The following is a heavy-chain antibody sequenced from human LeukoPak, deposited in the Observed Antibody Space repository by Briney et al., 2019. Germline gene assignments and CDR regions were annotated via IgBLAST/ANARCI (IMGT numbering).Heavy chain of an antibody. V-gene: IGHV3-7*01. Sequence: GGSLRLSCAASGFTFSSYWMSWVRQAPGKGLEWVANIKQDGSEKYYVDSVKGRFTISRDNAKNSLYLQMNSLRAEDTAVYYCARDRYSYGFKYYYYYMDVWGKGTTVTVSS. CDR1: GFTFSSYW. D-gene: IGHD5-18*01. J-gene: IGHJ6*03. CDR3: ARDRYSYGFKYYYYYMDV. CDR2: IKQDGSEK.